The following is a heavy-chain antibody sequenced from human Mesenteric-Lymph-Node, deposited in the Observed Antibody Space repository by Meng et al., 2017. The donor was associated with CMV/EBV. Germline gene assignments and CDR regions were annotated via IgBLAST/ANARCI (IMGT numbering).Heavy chain of an antibody. D-gene: IGHD1-20*01. CDR2: ISYSGST. CDR1: GGSISRHSYF. J-gene: IGHJ4*02. V-gene: IGHV4-39*01. Sequence: TVSGGSISRHSYFWAWIRQPPGRGLEWIGSISYSGSTYYNPSLKSRVTISVDTSKNQFSQRLTSVTAVDTAVYYCARLVGMSGSFDYWGQGTLVTVSS. CDR3: ARLVGMSGSFDY.